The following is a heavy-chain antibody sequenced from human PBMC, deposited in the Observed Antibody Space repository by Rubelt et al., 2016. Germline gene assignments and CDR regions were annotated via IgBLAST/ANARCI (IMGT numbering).Heavy chain of an antibody. CDR2: IYTGGST. D-gene: IGHD5-18*01. V-gene: IGHV3-66*01. Sequence: EVQLLESGGGLVQPGGSLRLACTASGFTISSNYMAWVRQAPGKGLQWVSVIYTGGSTYYTDSVKGRFTISRDNSQNTIYLQMSSLRAEDTAVYYCARAPPLGKSDGYGYFDNWGQGTLVTVSS. CDR3: ARAPPLGKSDGYGYFDN. CDR1: GFTISSNY. J-gene: IGHJ4*02.